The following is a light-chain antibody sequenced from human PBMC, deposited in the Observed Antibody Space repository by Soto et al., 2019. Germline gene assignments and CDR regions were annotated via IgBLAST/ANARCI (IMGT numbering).Light chain of an antibody. CDR3: QEYGTSRT. Sequence: IVLTQSPGTLSLSPGERATLSCWASQSVNRYFVWYQQKPGQAPRLLMYDASKRATGIPDRFSGSGSGTDFSLTISRLEPEDFAVYYCQEYGTSRTFGQGTKVDIK. V-gene: IGKV3-20*01. J-gene: IGKJ1*01. CDR1: QSVNRY. CDR2: DAS.